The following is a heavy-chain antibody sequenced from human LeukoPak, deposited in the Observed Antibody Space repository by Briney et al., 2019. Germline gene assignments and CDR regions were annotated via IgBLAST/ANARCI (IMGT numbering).Heavy chain of an antibody. V-gene: IGHV1-69*05. CDR3: ARALMVYANSHHYYYYYMDV. J-gene: IGHJ6*03. D-gene: IGHD2-8*01. CDR2: IIPIFGTD. CDR1: GCTFSCYA. Sequence: SVNVSCKASGCTFSCYAISWVRQAPGQGLEWMGGIIPIFGTDNYAQKFQGRVTINTDESTSTAYMELSSLRSEDTAVYYCARALMVYANSHHYYYYYMDVWGKGTTVTVSS.